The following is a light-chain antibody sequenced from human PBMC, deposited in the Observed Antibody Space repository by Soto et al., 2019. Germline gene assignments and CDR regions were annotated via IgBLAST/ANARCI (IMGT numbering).Light chain of an antibody. CDR1: QSVDSAY. J-gene: IGKJ3*01. V-gene: IGKV3-20*01. Sequence: EVVLTQSPGSLSLSPGERATLSCRASQSVDSAYLAWYQQKPGQAPRLLIYGASSRATGIPDKFSGSGSGTDFSLTISRLEPEDSAVYYCQQYGKSPGLFTFGSGTTVDIK. CDR2: GAS. CDR3: QQYGKSPGLFT.